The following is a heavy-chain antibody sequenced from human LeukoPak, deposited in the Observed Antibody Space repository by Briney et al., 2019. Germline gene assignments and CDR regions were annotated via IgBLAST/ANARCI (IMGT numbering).Heavy chain of an antibody. D-gene: IGHD3-22*01. J-gene: IGHJ4*02. V-gene: IGHV3-21*01. CDR2: ISSSSSYI. CDR3: ARDAKTYYYDSSGYPPLIPPP. CDR1: GFTFSSYS. Sequence: GGSLRLSCAASGFTFSSYSMNWVRQAPGKGLEWVSSISSSSSYIYYADSVKGRFTISRDNAKNSLYLQMNSLRAEDTAVYYCARDAKTYYYDSSGYPPLIPPPWGQGTLVTVSS.